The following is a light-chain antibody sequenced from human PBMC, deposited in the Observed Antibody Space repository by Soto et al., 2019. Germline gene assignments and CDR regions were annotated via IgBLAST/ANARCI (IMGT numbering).Light chain of an antibody. CDR1: SSDVGAYNS. CDR3: CSSAPESTYV. J-gene: IGLJ1*01. CDR2: KGT. Sequence: VLAQPASVSGSPGQSITISCTGTSSDVGAYNSVSWYQQHPHRAPQVIIYKGTQRPSGVSNRFSGSTSGNAASLTISALQTADEADYFCCSSAPESTYVCGTGTKSPS. V-gene: IGLV2-23*01.